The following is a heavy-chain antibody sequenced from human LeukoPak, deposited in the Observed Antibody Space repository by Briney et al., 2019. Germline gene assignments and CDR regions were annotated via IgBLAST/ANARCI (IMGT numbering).Heavy chain of an antibody. V-gene: IGHV3-7*01. D-gene: IGHD6-25*01. CDR3: AIAAGWELGY. CDR2: IKEDASEE. Sequence: GGSLRLSCAVSGFTSSRHWMSWVRQTPEKGLEWVANIKEDASEENYVDSVKGRFTISRDNAENSLYLQMNSLRAEDTAVYYCAIAAGWELGYWGQGTLVTVSS. CDR1: GFTSSRHW. J-gene: IGHJ4*02.